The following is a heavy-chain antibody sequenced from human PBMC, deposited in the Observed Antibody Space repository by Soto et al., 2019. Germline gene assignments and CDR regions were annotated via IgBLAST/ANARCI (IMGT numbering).Heavy chain of an antibody. CDR1: GGSFSGYY. CDR2: INHSGST. D-gene: IGHD2-2*01. Sequence: PSETLSLTCAVYGGSFSGYYWSWIRQPPGKGLEWIGEINHSGSTNYNPSLKSRVTISVDTSKNQFSLKLSSVTAADTAVYYCARVDPIVVVQAALRSSWFDPWGQGTLVTVSS. J-gene: IGHJ5*02. CDR3: ARVDPIVVVQAALRSSWFDP. V-gene: IGHV4-34*01.